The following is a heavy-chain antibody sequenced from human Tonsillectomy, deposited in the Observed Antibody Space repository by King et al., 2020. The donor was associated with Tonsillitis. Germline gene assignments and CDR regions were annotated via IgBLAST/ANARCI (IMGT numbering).Heavy chain of an antibody. CDR2: ISGSGGST. Sequence: VQLVESGGGVVQPGRSLRLSCAASGFTFSSYGMHWVRQAPGKGLEWVSAISGSGGSTYSADSVKGRFTISRDNSKNTLYLQMNSLRAEDTAVYYCAKRDGYSFDYWGQGTLVTVSS. J-gene: IGHJ4*02. CDR3: AKRDGYSFDY. V-gene: IGHV3-23*04. D-gene: IGHD5-24*01. CDR1: GFTFSSYG.